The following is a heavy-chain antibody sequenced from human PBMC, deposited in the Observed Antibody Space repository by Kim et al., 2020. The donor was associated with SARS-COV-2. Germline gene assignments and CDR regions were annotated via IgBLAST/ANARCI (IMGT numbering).Heavy chain of an antibody. J-gene: IGHJ4*02. V-gene: IGHV3-73*01. Sequence: GGSLRLSCAASGFILSGSILHWVRQASGKGPEWVGRIRSKANSDATAYAASVKGRFIISRDDSQNTAYLQMNSLETEDTAVYYCSRTTEVPATTVYWGQGTLVTV. CDR2: IRSKANSDAT. D-gene: IGHD1-1*01. CDR3: SRTTEVPATTVY. CDR1: GFILSGSI.